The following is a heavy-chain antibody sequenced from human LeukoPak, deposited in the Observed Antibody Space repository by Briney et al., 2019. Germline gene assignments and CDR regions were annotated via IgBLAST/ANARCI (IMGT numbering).Heavy chain of an antibody. CDR3: SNGIYSPSY. D-gene: IGHD6-13*01. J-gene: IGHJ4*02. Sequence: GGSLRLSCTTSGFTFTPYWMAWIRQSPGKGLEWVTNINQDESQQYYLESVEGRFTVSRDNARNSVYLHMNNLRVEDTAVYYCSNGIYSPSYWGRGTLVTVSS. CDR1: GFTFTPYW. CDR2: INQDESQQ. V-gene: IGHV3-7*01.